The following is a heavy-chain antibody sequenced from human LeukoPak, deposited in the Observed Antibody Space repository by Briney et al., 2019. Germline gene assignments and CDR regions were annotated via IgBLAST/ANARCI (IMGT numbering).Heavy chain of an antibody. CDR3: ARDYYDSSGYYGSYHYYGMDV. V-gene: IGHV3-48*03. D-gene: IGHD3-22*01. Sequence: GGSLRLSCAASGFTFSSYEMNWVRQAPGKGLEWVSYISSSGSTIDYADSVKGRFTISRDSAKNSLYLQMNSLRAEDTAVYYCARDYYDSSGYYGSYHYYGMDVWGQGTTATVSS. CDR2: ISSSGSTI. CDR1: GFTFSSYE. J-gene: IGHJ6*02.